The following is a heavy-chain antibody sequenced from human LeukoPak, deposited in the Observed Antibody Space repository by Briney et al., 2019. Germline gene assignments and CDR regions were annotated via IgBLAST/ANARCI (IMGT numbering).Heavy chain of an antibody. Sequence: SETLSLTCTVSGGSISSGGYYWSWIRQPPGKGLEWIGYIYHSGSTYYNPSLKSRVTISVDRSKNQFSLKLSSVTAADTAVYYCARVSSVTTAEYFQHWGQGTLVTVSS. CDR2: IYHSGST. J-gene: IGHJ1*01. D-gene: IGHD4-11*01. CDR3: ARVSSVTTAEYFQH. V-gene: IGHV4-30-2*01. CDR1: GGSISSGGYY.